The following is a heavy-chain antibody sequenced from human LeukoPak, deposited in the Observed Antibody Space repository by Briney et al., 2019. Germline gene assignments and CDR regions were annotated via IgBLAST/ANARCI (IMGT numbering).Heavy chain of an antibody. Sequence: SETLSLTCTVSGGSISSYYWSWIRQPPGKGPEWIGYIYYSGGTNYNPSLKSRVTISVDTSKNQFSLKLSSVTAADTAVYYCARGLSSTYYYDSSGYYPRGVFDYWGQGTLVTVSS. D-gene: IGHD3-22*01. V-gene: IGHV4-59*01. J-gene: IGHJ4*02. CDR3: ARGLSSTYYYDSSGYYPRGVFDY. CDR2: IYYSGGT. CDR1: GGSISSYY.